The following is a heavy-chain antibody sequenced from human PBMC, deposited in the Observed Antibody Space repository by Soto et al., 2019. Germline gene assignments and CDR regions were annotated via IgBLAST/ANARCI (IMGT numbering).Heavy chain of an antibody. J-gene: IGHJ6*02. CDR2: IYYSGST. CDR3: ARLDGGYGYYYYGMDV. V-gene: IGHV4-39*01. Sequence: NPSETLSLTCTVSGGSISSSSYYWGWIRQPPGKGLEWIGSIYYSGSTYYNPSLKSRVTISVDTSKNQFSLKLSSVTAADTAVYYCARLDGGYGYYYYGMDVWGQGTTVTVSS. CDR1: GGSISSSSYY. D-gene: IGHD5-12*01.